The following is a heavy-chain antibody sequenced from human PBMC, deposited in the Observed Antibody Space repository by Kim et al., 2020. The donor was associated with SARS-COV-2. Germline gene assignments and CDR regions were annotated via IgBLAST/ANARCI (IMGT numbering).Heavy chain of an antibody. CDR1: GSTFTYAW. CDR2: IKSKTDGGTT. Sequence: GGSLRLSCAASGSTFTYAWMSWVRQAPGKGLEWVGRIKSKTDGGTTDYAAPVKGRFTISRADSKNMLYLQMNRLKVEDTALYYCTTTWGSGYFEDVWGQGTTVTVSS. J-gene: IGHJ6*02. CDR3: TTTWGSGYFEDV. D-gene: IGHD3-3*01. V-gene: IGHV3-15*01.